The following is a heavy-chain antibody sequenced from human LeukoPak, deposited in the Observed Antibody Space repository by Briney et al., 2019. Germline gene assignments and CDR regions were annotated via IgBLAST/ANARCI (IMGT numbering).Heavy chain of an antibody. CDR1: GFTFSSYA. J-gene: IGHJ4*02. D-gene: IGHD3-22*01. V-gene: IGHV3-30*02. Sequence: GGSLRLSCAASGFTFSSYAMSWVRQAPGKGLEWVAFIRYDGSNKYYADSVKGRFTISRDNSKNTLYLQMNSLRAEDTAVYYCAGGYGSCWGQGTLVTVSS. CDR2: IRYDGSNK. CDR3: AGGYGSC.